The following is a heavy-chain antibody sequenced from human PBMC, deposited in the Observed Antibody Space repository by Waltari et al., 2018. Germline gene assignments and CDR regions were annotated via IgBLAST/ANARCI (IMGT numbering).Heavy chain of an antibody. V-gene: IGHV4-39*01. CDR2: IYYSGST. D-gene: IGHD2-15*01. J-gene: IGHJ4*02. CDR3: ARHWVGSGGSCKHYLDY. Sequence: QLQLQESGPGLVKPSATLPLTCTVSGGSISSSSYYWGWIRQPPGKGLEWIGRIYYSGSTVDNPAPKSRVTRSVDTSNTHFSLRRSFVTAADTAVYYGARHWVGSGGSCKHYLDYWGQGTLVTVSS. CDR1: GGSISSSSYY.